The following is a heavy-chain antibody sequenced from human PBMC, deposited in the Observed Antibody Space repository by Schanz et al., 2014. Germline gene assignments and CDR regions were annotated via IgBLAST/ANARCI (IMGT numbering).Heavy chain of an antibody. D-gene: IGHD4-17*01. CDR3: ARKMKLGVYGGKGHDSLDI. V-gene: IGHV3-48*03. CDR1: GFSVGNKY. J-gene: IGHJ3*02. Sequence: EVHLVESGGGLVQPGGSLRLSCAASGFSVGNKYMNWVRQAPGKGLEWVSAMNESHSTIYYADSVTGRFTISRDNAKNTLYLQMNTLRAEDTAVYYCARKMKLGVYGGKGHDSLDIWGQGTMVTVSS. CDR2: MNESHSTI.